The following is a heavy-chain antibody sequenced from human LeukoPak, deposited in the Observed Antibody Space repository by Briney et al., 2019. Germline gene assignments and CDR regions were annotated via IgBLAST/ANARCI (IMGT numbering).Heavy chain of an antibody. CDR3: ARSGYSYDYAFDI. V-gene: IGHV4-59*01. CDR1: GGSISSYY. D-gene: IGHD5-18*01. CDR2: IYYSGSI. Sequence: PSETLSLACTVSGGSISSYYWSWIRQPPGKGLEWNGYIYYSGSINYNPSLKSRVTISVDTSKNQFSLKLSSVTAADTAVYYCARSGYSYDYAFDIWGQGTMVTVSS. J-gene: IGHJ3*02.